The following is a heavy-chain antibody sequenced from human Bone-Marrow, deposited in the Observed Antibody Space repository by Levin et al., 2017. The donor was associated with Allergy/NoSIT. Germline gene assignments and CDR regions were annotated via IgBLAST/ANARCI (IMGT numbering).Heavy chain of an antibody. CDR1: GVTVSNNY. CDR2: IYSGGES. Sequence: GGSLRLSCAASGVTVSNNYMAWVRQAPGRGLEWVSLIYSGGESRYADSVRGRFTISRDSSTNTVYLEMKSLRAEDTAIYYCARNVPVTDMGYWGRGTLVTVSS. J-gene: IGHJ4*02. D-gene: IGHD3-10*02. CDR3: ARNVPVTDMGY. V-gene: IGHV3-53*01.